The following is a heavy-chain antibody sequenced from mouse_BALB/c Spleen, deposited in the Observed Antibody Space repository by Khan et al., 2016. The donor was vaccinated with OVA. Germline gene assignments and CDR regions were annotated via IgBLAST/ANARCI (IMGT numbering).Heavy chain of an antibody. Sequence: VQLKESGAELARPGASVKMSCKASGYSFTSHTMHWVKQRPGQGLEWIGYINPRSGYTNYNQKFNDKATLTADKSSSTAYMQLSSLTSEDSAVYYCARRTTEYALDYWGQGTLVTVSS. CDR2: INPRSGYT. V-gene: IGHV1-4*01. J-gene: IGHJ4*01. CDR3: ARRTTEYALDY. D-gene: IGHD2-14*01. CDR1: GYSFTSHT.